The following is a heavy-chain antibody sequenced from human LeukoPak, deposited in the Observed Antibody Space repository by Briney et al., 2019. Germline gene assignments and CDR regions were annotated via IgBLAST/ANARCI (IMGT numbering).Heavy chain of an antibody. J-gene: IGHJ3*02. CDR3: AKALNSALVAATLYDAFDI. Sequence: GGSLRLSCAASGFTFSSYAMSWVRQAPGKGLEWVSAISGSGGSTYYADSVKGRFTISRDNSKNTLYLQVNSLRAEDTAVYYCAKALNSALVAATLYDAFDIWGQGTMVTVSS. D-gene: IGHD2-15*01. V-gene: IGHV3-23*01. CDR1: GFTFSSYA. CDR2: ISGSGGST.